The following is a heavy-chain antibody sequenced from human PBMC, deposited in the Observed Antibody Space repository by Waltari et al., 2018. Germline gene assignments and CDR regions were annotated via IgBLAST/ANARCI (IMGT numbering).Heavy chain of an antibody. Sequence: QVQLVQSGAELKNPGASVRVSCTPYGYTFPNFYLHWVRQAPGQGLEWMGWIHPGGGDTNYAQKFQGRVTLTRDTSIDTAYLELNGLTSDDTAIYYCARAHNWGPDYWGQGTLVTVSS. V-gene: IGHV1-2*02. CDR3: ARAHNWGPDY. D-gene: IGHD7-27*01. J-gene: IGHJ4*02. CDR2: IHPGGGDT. CDR1: GYTFPNFY.